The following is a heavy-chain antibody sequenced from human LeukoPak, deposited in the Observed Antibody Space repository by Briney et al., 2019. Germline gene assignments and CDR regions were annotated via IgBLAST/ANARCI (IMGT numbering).Heavy chain of an antibody. CDR2: IIPIFGTA. V-gene: IGHV1-69*13. Sequence: ASVKVSCKASGGTFSSYAISWVRQAPGQGLEWMGGIIPIFGTANYAQKFQGRVTITADESTSTAYMELSSLRSEDTAVYYCARQVGATRAFDIWGQGTMVTVSS. D-gene: IGHD1-26*01. J-gene: IGHJ3*02. CDR1: GGTFSSYA. CDR3: ARQVGATRAFDI.